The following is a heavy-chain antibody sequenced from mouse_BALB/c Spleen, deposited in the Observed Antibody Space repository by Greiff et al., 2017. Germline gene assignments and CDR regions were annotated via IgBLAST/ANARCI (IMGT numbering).Heavy chain of an antibody. J-gene: IGHJ4*01. CDR3: ARAGNYPVYYAMDY. V-gene: IGHV5-15*02. CDR1: GFTFSDYG. D-gene: IGHD2-1*01. Sequence: EVKLMESGGGLVQPGGSRKLSCAASGFTFSDYGMAWVRQAPGKGPEWVAFISNLAYSIYYADTVTGRFTISRENAKNTLYLEMSSLRSEDTAMYYCARAGNYPVYYAMDYWGQGTSVTVSS. CDR2: ISNLAYSI.